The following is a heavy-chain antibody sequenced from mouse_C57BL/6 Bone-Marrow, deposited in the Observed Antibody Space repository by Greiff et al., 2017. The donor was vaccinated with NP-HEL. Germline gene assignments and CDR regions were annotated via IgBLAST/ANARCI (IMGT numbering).Heavy chain of an antibody. CDR2: ISGGGGNT. CDR1: GFTFSSYT. D-gene: IGHD1-1*01. V-gene: IGHV5-9*01. CDR3: ARHRRSGFAY. Sequence: DVMLVESGGGLVKPGGSLKLSCAASGFTFSSYTMSWVRQTPEKRLEWVATISGGGGNTYYPASVKGRFTISRDNAKNTLYLQMSSLRSEDTALYYCARHRRSGFAYWGQGTLVTVSA. J-gene: IGHJ3*01.